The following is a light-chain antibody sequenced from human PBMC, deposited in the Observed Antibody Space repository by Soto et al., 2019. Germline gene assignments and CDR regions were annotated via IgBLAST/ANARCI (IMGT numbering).Light chain of an antibody. Sequence: DIQMTQSPSSLSASVGDRVTITCQASHDITSYLNLYQHNPGKAHKLLIYDASILEAGVPSRFSGSGSGTDFTFTISSLQPEDVATYYCQKCDYLPIFGPGTTVDLK. CDR2: DAS. CDR1: HDITSY. J-gene: IGKJ3*01. V-gene: IGKV1-33*01. CDR3: QKCDYLPI.